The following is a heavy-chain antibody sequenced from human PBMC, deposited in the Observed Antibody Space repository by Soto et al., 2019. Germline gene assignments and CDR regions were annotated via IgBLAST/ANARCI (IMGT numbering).Heavy chain of an antibody. Sequence: QVHLQESGPGLVKPSETLSLTCTVSGGSVSSDNYYWTWIRQPPGKGLEWIGYIYYSGSNNYNPSLKSRVTKSVDTSKNPFSLELSSVTAADTAAYYCARDCMVTYYYYLMAVWGQGTTVTVSS. J-gene: IGHJ6*02. V-gene: IGHV4-61*01. CDR2: IYYSGSN. CDR1: GGSVSSDNYY. CDR3: ARDCMVTYYYYLMAV. D-gene: IGHD5-18*01.